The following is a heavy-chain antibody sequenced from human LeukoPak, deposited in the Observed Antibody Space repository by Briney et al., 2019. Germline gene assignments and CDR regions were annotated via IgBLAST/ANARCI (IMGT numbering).Heavy chain of an antibody. CDR1: GDSVSSNSAT. CDR3: ARLGMAGYCSGGSCYYYCAGMDV. D-gene: IGHD2-15*01. Sequence: SQTLTVTCAISGDSVSSNSATWNWIRQSPSRGLEWLGRTYYRTKWYNDYAVSVKSQITINADTSKNQFSLQLNSVTPEDTAVYYCARLGMAGYCSGGSCYYYCAGMDVWGQGTPVT. V-gene: IGHV6-1*01. J-gene: IGHJ6*02. CDR2: TYYRTKWYN.